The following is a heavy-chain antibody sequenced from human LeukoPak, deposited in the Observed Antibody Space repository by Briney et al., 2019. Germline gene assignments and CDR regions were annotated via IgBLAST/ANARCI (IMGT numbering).Heavy chain of an antibody. Sequence: PSETLSLTCTVSGGSISSYYWSWIRQPPGKGLEWIGYIYYSGSTNYNPSLKSRVTISVDTSKNQFSLKLSSVTAADTAVYYCAREAPQYYFDYWGQGTLVTVSS. CDR3: AREAPQYYFDY. D-gene: IGHD1-14*01. V-gene: IGHV4-4*08. CDR1: GGSISSYY. J-gene: IGHJ4*02. CDR2: IYYSGST.